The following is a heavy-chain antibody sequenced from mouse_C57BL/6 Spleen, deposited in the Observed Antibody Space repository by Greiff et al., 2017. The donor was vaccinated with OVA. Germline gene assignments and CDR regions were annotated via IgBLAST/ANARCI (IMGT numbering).Heavy chain of an antibody. CDR3: ARNSHDGYNVGWFAY. CDR2: IWTGGGT. V-gene: IGHV2-9-1*01. D-gene: IGHD2-3*01. J-gene: IGHJ3*01. Sequence: QVQLKESGPGLVAPSQSLSITCTVSGFSLTSYAISWVRQPPGKGLEWLGVIWTGGGTNYNSALKSRLSISKDNSKSQVFLKMNSLQTDDTARYYCARNSHDGYNVGWFAYWGQGTLVTVSA. CDR1: GFSLTSYA.